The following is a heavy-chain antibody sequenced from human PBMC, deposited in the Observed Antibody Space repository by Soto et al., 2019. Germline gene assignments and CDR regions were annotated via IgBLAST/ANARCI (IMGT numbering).Heavy chain of an antibody. CDR3: ARDLWGYCGTDCYPLDV. D-gene: IGHD2-21*02. Sequence: QVQLQESGPGLVKPSETLSLTCTVSGGSISGYYWSWIRQPPGKGLEWIGYMYNTGSTVYNPPFKSRVTISVDTSKSQFSLRLNSVTAADTAVYYCARDLWGYCGTDCYPLDVWGQGTTVTVSS. V-gene: IGHV4-59*01. CDR1: GGSISGYY. CDR2: MYNTGST. J-gene: IGHJ6*02.